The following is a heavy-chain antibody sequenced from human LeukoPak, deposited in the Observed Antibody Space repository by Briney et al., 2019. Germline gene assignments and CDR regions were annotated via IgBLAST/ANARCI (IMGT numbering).Heavy chain of an antibody. V-gene: IGHV4-61*02. CDR2: IYTSGST. Sequence: SQTLSLTCTVSGGSISSGSYYWSWIRQPAGEGLEWIVRIYTSGSTNYNPSLKSRVTISVDTSKNQFSLKLSSVTAADTAVYYCSAEPQDYYDSSGYSDYWGQGTLVTVSS. D-gene: IGHD3-22*01. CDR3: SAEPQDYYDSSGYSDY. CDR1: GGSISSGSYY. J-gene: IGHJ4*02.